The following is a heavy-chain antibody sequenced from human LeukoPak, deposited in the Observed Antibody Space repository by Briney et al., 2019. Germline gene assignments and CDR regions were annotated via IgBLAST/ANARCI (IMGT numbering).Heavy chain of an antibody. V-gene: IGHV3-23*01. CDR3: AGLWFRELYY. D-gene: IGHD3-10*01. CDR2: ISGSGGST. CDR1: GFTFSSYA. Sequence: GGSLRLSCAASGFTFSSYAMSWVRQAPGKGLEWVSAISGSGGSTYYADSVKGRFTISRDNSKNTLYLQLNSLRAGDTAVYYCAGLWFRELYYWGQGTLVTVSS. J-gene: IGHJ4*02.